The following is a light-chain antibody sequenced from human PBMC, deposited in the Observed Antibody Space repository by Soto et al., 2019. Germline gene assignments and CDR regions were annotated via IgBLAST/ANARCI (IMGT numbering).Light chain of an antibody. J-gene: IGLJ1*01. V-gene: IGLV1-40*01. CDR3: KSYDTSLRDYV. Sequence: QSALTQPPSVSGAPGQRVTISCTGSSSNIGAYYDVHWYQQVPGTAPKLLIFSNTNRPSGVPDRFSGSKSGTSASLAITGLQAEDEADYYCKSYDTSLRDYVFGTGTKVTVL. CDR2: SNT. CDR1: SSNIGAYYD.